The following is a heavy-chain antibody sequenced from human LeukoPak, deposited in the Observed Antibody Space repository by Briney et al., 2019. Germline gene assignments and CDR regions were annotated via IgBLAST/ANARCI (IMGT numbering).Heavy chain of an antibody. Sequence: ALVKPSCKASGYTFTTYGISCMRQAPGQGLEWMGWISAYNGNTNYAQKLQGSVTMTTDTSTTTPYIELRSIRSHDPALSYRARELPAAADWTGIGAANLQRLVFWFEPWGQGTLVTVSS. CDR3: ARELPAAADWTGIGAANLQRLVFWFEP. CDR2: ISAYNGNT. CDR1: GYTFTTYG. J-gene: IGHJ5*02. D-gene: IGHD3/OR15-3a*01. V-gene: IGHV1-18*01.